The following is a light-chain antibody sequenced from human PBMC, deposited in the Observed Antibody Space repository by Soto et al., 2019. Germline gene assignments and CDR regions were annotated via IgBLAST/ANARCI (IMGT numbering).Light chain of an antibody. CDR1: QSVSSAY. V-gene: IGKV3-20*01. CDR3: QQYGSSSTWT. J-gene: IGKJ1*01. Sequence: EIVLTXSPGTLSLXXXXXATLSCRASQSVSSAYLAWYQHKPGQPPTLLIYAASSRVTGIPDRFSGSGSGTDFTLTISRLEPEDFAVYYCQQYGSSSTWTFGQGTKVEIK. CDR2: AAS.